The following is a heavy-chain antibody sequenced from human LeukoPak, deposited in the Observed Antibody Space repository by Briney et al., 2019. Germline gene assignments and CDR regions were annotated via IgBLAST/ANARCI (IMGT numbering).Heavy chain of an antibody. CDR2: LYSSGST. CDR1: GGSFSSYY. V-gene: IGHV4-4*07. D-gene: IGHD1-26*01. J-gene: IGHJ3*01. CDR3: ASGYSGSYYDAFDF. Sequence: SETLSLTCTVSGGSFSSYYWSWIRQPAGKGLEWIGRLYSSGSTNDNPSLKSRVTMTVDTSKNQFLMILSSVVAECTAVYYCASGYSGSYYDAFDFWGKGTTVTVSS.